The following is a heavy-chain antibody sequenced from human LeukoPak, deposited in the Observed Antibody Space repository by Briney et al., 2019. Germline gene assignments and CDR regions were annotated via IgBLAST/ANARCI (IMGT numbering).Heavy chain of an antibody. CDR2: INHSGST. V-gene: IGHV4-34*01. J-gene: IGHJ6*03. Sequence: KPSETLSLTCTVSGGSISSYYWSWIRQPPGKGLEWIGEINHSGSTNYNPSLKSRVTISVDTSKNQFSLKLSSVTAADTAVYYCARRPIAARLSRSYYYMDVWGKGTTVTVSS. CDR1: GGSISSYY. CDR3: ARRPIAARLSRSYYYMDV. D-gene: IGHD6-6*01.